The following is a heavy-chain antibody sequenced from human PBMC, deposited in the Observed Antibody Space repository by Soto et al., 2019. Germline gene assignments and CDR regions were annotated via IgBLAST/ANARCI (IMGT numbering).Heavy chain of an antibody. J-gene: IGHJ3*02. D-gene: IGHD3-16*01. V-gene: IGHV3-74*01. CDR1: GFTFSSYW. CDR2: INSDWSST. CDR3: ARVIPGAGGNDAFDI. Sequence: GGSLRLSCAASGFTFSSYWMHWVRQAPGKGLVWVSRINSDWSSTSYADSVKGRFTISRDNAKNTLYLQMNSLRAEDTAVYYCARVIPGAGGNDAFDIWGQGTMVTVSS.